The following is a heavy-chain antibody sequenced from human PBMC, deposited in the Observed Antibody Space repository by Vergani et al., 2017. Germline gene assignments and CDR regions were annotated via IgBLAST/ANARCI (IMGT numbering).Heavy chain of an antibody. CDR1: GDSISRNF. CDR3: ASDTHSRQRADR. D-gene: IGHD4-11*01. V-gene: IGHV4-59*01. J-gene: IGHJ5*02. CDR2: IHYSENT. Sequence: QVHLQESGPGLVKPSETLSLTCSVSGDSISRNFWNWIRQPAGKGLEWIGSIHYSENTNYNPSLKTRVTISVDTSKNQFSLTLTSVTAADTAVYYCASDTHSRQRADRWGQGILVTVTS.